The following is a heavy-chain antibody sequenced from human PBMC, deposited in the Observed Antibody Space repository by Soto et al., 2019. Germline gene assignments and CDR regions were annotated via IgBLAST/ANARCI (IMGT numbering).Heavy chain of an antibody. J-gene: IGHJ4*02. D-gene: IGHD1-1*01. V-gene: IGHV3-49*04. Sequence: GGSLRLSCTASGFTFGDYMMSWVRQAPGKGLEWVGFIRSKGYGGTIQYAASVQGRFTISGDDSKSIAYLQMNSLTVGDTAMYFCARGVNDDSWGRGTLVTVS. CDR2: IRSKGYGGTI. CDR3: ARGVNDDS. CDR1: GFTFGDYM.